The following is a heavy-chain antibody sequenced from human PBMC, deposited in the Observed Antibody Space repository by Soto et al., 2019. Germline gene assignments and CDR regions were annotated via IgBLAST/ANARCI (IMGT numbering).Heavy chain of an antibody. Sequence: QMQLVQSGPEVKKPGTSVKVSCKASGFTFTSSAVQWVRQARGQRLEWIGWIVVGSGNTNYAQKFQERVTITRDMSTSTAYMELSSLRSEDTAVYYCAAAYTAMVTFYFDYWGQGTLVTVSS. CDR1: GFTFTSSA. D-gene: IGHD5-18*01. V-gene: IGHV1-58*01. CDR3: AAAYTAMVTFYFDY. CDR2: IVVGSGNT. J-gene: IGHJ4*02.